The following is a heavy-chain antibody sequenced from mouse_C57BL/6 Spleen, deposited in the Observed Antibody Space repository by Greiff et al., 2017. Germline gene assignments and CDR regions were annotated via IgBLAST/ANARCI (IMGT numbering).Heavy chain of an antibody. CDR1: GFTFSSYG. J-gene: IGHJ3*01. CDR2: ISSGGSYT. V-gene: IGHV5-6*01. Sequence: EVQLVESGGDLVKPGGSLKLSCAASGFTFSSYGMSWVRQTPDKRLEWVATISSGGSYTYYPASVNGRFTISRDNAKNTLYLQMSSLKSEDTAMYYCARLYYDYDEAMFAYWGQGTLVTVSA. D-gene: IGHD2-4*01. CDR3: ARLYYDYDEAMFAY.